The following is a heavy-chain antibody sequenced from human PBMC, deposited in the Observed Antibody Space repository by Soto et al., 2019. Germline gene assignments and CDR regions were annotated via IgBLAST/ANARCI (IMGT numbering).Heavy chain of an antibody. Sequence: SETLSLTCAVSGGSISSGGYSWSWIRQPPGKGLEWIGYIYHSGSTYYNPSLKSRVTISVDRSKNQFSLKLSSVTAADTAVYYCARHCEEILWFGESKCYYYGMDVWGQGTTVTVSS. CDR3: ARHCEEILWFGESKCYYYGMDV. D-gene: IGHD3-10*01. J-gene: IGHJ6*02. CDR1: GGSISSGGYS. V-gene: IGHV4-30-2*01. CDR2: IYHSGST.